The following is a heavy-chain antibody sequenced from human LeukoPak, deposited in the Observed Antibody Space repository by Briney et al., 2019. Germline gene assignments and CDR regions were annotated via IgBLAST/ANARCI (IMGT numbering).Heavy chain of an antibody. CDR2: INAGNGNT. CDR3: ARDPVLGRRYFDPGYYFDY. Sequence: ASVKVSCKASGYTFTSYAMHWVRQAPGQRLEWMGWINAGNGNTKYSQKFQGRVTITRDTSASTAYMELSSLRSEDTAVYYCARDPVLGRRYFDPGYYFDYWGQGTLVTVSS. CDR1: GYTFTSYA. D-gene: IGHD3-9*01. V-gene: IGHV1-3*01. J-gene: IGHJ4*02.